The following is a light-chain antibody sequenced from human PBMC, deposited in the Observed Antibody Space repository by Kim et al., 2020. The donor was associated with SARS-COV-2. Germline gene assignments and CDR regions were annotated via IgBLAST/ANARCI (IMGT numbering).Light chain of an antibody. J-gene: IGLJ1*01. Sequence: GQSTTISCTGTSSDVGVYNYGSWYQQHPGKAPKLMIVEVSNRPSGVSDRFSGSKSGNTASLTISGLQAEDEADYHCSSYTTGTTLVFGTGTKVTVL. CDR1: SSDVGVYNY. V-gene: IGLV2-14*03. CDR2: EVS. CDR3: SSYTTGTTLV.